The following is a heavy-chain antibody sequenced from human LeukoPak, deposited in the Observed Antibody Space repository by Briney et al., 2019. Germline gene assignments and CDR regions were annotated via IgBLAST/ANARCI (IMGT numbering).Heavy chain of an antibody. CDR1: GGTFSSYA. J-gene: IGHJ4*02. CDR3: ARDATYQLLYAFY. CDR2: IIPIFGTA. Sequence: SVKVSCKASGGTFSSYAISWVRQAPGQGLEWMGGIIPIFGTANYAQKFQGRDTITADESTRTAYMELSSLRSENTAVYHCARDATYQLLYAFYWGQGTLVTVSS. D-gene: IGHD2-2*02. V-gene: IGHV1-69*13.